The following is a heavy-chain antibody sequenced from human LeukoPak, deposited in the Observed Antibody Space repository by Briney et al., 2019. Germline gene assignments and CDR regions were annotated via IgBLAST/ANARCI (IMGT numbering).Heavy chain of an antibody. Sequence: GESLQISCKGSGYSFTSYWIGWVRQMPGKGLEWMGIIYPGDSDTRYSPSFQGQVTISADKSISTAYLQWSSLKASDTAMYYCAIIGLAVAGTGEAFDYWGQGTLVTVSS. D-gene: IGHD6-19*01. CDR1: GYSFTSYW. CDR2: IYPGDSDT. J-gene: IGHJ4*02. V-gene: IGHV5-51*01. CDR3: AIIGLAVAGTGEAFDY.